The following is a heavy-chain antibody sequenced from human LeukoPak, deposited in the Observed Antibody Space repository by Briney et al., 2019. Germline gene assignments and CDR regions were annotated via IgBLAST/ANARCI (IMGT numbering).Heavy chain of an antibody. CDR2: INHSGST. D-gene: IGHD3-16*01. V-gene: IGHV4-34*01. CDR1: GGSFSGYY. J-gene: IGHJ4*02. CDR3: ARGYMGDSAWITPH. Sequence: SETLSLTCAVYGGSFSGYYWSWIRQPPGKGLEWIGEINHSGSTNYNPSLKSRVTISVDTSKNQFSLKLSSVTAADTAVYYCARGYMGDSAWITPHWGQGTLVSVSS.